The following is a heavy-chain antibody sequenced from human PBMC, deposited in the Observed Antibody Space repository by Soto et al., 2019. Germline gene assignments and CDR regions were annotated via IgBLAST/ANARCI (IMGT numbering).Heavy chain of an antibody. CDR3: TTGQVAGTRDY. CDR1: GFTFSNAW. CDR2: IKSKTDGGTT. J-gene: IGHJ4*02. V-gene: IGHV3-15*01. D-gene: IGHD6-19*01. Sequence: EVQLVESGGGLVKPGGSLRLSCAASGFTFSNAWMSWVRQPPGKGLEWVGRIKSKTDGGTTDYVAPVKGGFIISRDDSKNMVYLQMNSLKTEDTAMYYCTTGQVAGTRDYWGQGTLVTVSA.